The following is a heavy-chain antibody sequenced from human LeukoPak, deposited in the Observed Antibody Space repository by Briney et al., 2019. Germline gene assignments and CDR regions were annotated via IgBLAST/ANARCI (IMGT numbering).Heavy chain of an antibody. CDR3: ARAGQGDFWSGLRYFDY. J-gene: IGHJ4*02. V-gene: IGHV4-59*01. Sequence: PGGSLRLSCAGSEFTFSSVWMSWVRQAPGKGLEWIGYIYYSGSTNYNPSLKSRVTISVDTSKNHFSLKLSSVTAADTAVYYCARAGQGDFWSGLRYFDYWGQGTLVTVSS. CDR1: EFTFSSVW. CDR2: IYYSGST. D-gene: IGHD3-3*01.